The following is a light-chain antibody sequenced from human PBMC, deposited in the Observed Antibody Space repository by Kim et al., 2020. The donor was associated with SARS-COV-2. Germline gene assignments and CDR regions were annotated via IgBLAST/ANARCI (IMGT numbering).Light chain of an antibody. CDR3: QAWDNNNGV. CDR1: RLGDKY. CDR2: NDS. Sequence: SYELTQPPSVSVSPGQTASITCSGDRLGDKYASWYQQKPGQSPVFVIYNDSRRPSGIPERFSGSNSGNTATLTISGTQAIDEADYYCQAWDNNNGVFGGGTQLTVL. J-gene: IGLJ3*02. V-gene: IGLV3-1*01.